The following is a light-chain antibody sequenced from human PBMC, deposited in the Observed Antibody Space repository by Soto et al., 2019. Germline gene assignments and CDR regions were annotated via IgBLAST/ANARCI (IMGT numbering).Light chain of an antibody. Sequence: EIVMTQSPATLSVSPGERATLSCGASQSVRSNLAWYQQKPGQAPRLLIYGASTRATGIPARFSGSGSGTEFTLTISSLQSEDFAVYYCQQYNNWPPWTFGPGTKVDIK. CDR2: GAS. J-gene: IGKJ3*01. CDR1: QSVRSN. CDR3: QQYNNWPPWT. V-gene: IGKV3-15*01.